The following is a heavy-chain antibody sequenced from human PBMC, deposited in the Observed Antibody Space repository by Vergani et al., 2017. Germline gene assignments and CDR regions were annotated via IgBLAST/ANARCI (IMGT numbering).Heavy chain of an antibody. J-gene: IGHJ4*02. D-gene: IGHD2-2*01. CDR2: IIPIFGTA. Sequence: QVQLVQSGAEVKKPGSSVKVSCKASGGTFSSYAISWVRQAPGQGLEWMGGIIPIFGTANYAQKFQGRVTITADESTSTAYMGLSSLRSEDTAVYYCARRYCSSTSCYSSEVHWGQGTLVTVSS. CDR1: GGTFSSYA. V-gene: IGHV1-69*01. CDR3: ARRYCSSTSCYSSEVH.